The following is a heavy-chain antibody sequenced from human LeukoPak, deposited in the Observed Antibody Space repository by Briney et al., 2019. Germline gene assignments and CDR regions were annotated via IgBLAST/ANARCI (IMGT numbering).Heavy chain of an antibody. Sequence: PGGSLRLSCAASGFTFSDYYMSWIRQAPGKGLEWVSYISSSGSTIYYADSVKGRFTISRDNAKNSLYRQMNSLRAEDTAVYYCARARSLGPTYYFDYWGQGTLVTVSS. V-gene: IGHV3-11*04. D-gene: IGHD3-16*02. J-gene: IGHJ4*02. CDR1: GFTFSDYY. CDR2: ISSSGSTI. CDR3: ARARSLGPTYYFDY.